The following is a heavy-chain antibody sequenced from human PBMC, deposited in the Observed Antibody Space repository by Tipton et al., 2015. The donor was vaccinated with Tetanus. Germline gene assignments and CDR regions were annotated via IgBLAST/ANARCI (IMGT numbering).Heavy chain of an antibody. V-gene: IGHV3-11*01. J-gene: IGHJ4*02. D-gene: IGHD2-2*01. Sequence: CAASGFTFSDYYMSWIRQAPGKGLEWVSYISSSGSTIYYADSVKGRFTISRDNAKNSLYLQMNSLRAEDTAVYYCARDCSSTSCYDYWGQGTLVTVSS. CDR3: ARDCSSTSCYDY. CDR2: ISSSGSTI. CDR1: GFTFSDYY.